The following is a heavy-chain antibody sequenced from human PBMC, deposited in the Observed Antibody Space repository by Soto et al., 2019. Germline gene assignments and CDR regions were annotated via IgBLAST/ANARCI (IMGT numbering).Heavy chain of an antibody. CDR2: LSQSGAT. V-gene: IGHV4-38-2*01. CDR1: CYSISNIIY. CDR3: AAGTLPGTRLYGIDV. D-gene: IGHD1-7*01. J-gene: IGHJ6*02. Sequence: NPSETLSPTCDVSCYSISNIIYWGWISRPPGKGLEWIGSLSQSGATYRNPSPRRRDTISVDRSNIHFAQQQRSVPDADTAVYYCAAGTLPGTRLYGIDVWGPGTTVTVSS.